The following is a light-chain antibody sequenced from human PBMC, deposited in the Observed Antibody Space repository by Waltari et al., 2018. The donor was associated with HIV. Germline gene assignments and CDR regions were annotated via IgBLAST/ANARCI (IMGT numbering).Light chain of an antibody. J-gene: IGLJ2*01. CDR1: KIRTNS. CDR3: HVWDTSDDHPS. CDR2: AND. V-gene: IGLV3-21*02. Sequence: SSVLTQPPSVSVAPGQTATITCGGEKIRTNSVDWYQQRPGQAPVLVVIANDDRPTGIPDRFSGSNPGNMATLTISRVEAGDEADYYCHVWDTSDDHPSFGGGTKLTVL.